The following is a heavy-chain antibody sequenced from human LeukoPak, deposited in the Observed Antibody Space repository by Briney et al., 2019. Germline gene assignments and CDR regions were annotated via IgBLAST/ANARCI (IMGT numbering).Heavy chain of an antibody. CDR2: IYSGGST. Sequence: GGSLRLSCAASGFTVSSNYMSWVRQAPGKGLEWVSVIYSGGSTYYADSVKGRFTISRDNSKNTLYLQMNSLRAEDTAVYYCARQFSSGWYHFGYWGQGTLVTVSS. D-gene: IGHD6-19*01. CDR3: ARQFSSGWYHFGY. CDR1: GFTVSSNY. V-gene: IGHV3-66*04. J-gene: IGHJ4*02.